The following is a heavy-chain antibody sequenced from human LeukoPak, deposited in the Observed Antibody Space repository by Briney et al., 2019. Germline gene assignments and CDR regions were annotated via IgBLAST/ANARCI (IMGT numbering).Heavy chain of an antibody. CDR3: AKHSGSWYRAYYFDY. D-gene: IGHD6-13*01. Sequence: HTGGSLRLSCAASGFTFSSYAMSWVRQAPGKGLEWVSAISGSGGSTYYADSVKGRFTISRDNSKNTLYLQMNSLRAEDTAVYYCAKHSGSWYRAYYFDYWGQGTLVTVSS. V-gene: IGHV3-23*01. CDR1: GFTFSSYA. J-gene: IGHJ4*02. CDR2: ISGSGGST.